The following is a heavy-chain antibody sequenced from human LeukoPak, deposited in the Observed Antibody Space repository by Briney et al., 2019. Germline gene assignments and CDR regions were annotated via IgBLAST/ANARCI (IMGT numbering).Heavy chain of an antibody. CDR2: INWNSGSI. CDR1: GFTFDDYA. V-gene: IGHV3-9*01. D-gene: IGHD2-2*01. CDR3: AKDIVVVPAALRGASGFDY. J-gene: IGHJ4*02. Sequence: GGSLRLSCAASGFTFDDYAMHWVRQAPGKGLEWVSGINWNSGSIGYADSVKGRFTISRDNAKNSLYLQMNSLRAEDTALYYCAKDIVVVPAALRGASGFDYWGQGTLVTVSS.